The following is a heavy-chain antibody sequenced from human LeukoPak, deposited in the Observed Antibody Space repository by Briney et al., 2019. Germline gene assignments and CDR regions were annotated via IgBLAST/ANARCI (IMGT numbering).Heavy chain of an antibody. CDR3: ARAEYCSGGSCYPWGAFDI. Sequence: SETLSLTCTVSGGSISSYYWSWIRQPPGKGLEWIGYIYYSGSTNYNPSLKSRVTISVDTSKNQFSLKLSSVTAADTAVYYCARAEYCSGGSCYPWGAFDIWGQGTMVTVSS. CDR2: IYYSGST. J-gene: IGHJ3*02. CDR1: GGSISSYY. D-gene: IGHD2-15*01. V-gene: IGHV4-59*01.